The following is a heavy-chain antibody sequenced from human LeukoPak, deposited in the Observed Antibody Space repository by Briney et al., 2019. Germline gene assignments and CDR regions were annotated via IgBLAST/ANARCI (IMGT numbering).Heavy chain of an antibody. J-gene: IGHJ4*02. CDR1: GFTFSSYS. V-gene: IGHV3-21*01. D-gene: IGHD6-19*01. Sequence: GGSLRLSCAASGFTFSSYSMNWVRQAPGKGLEWVSSISSSSYIYYADSVKGRFTISRDNAKNSLYLQMNSLRAEDTAVYYCARDGAVAGTLGYWGQGTLVTVSS. CDR3: ARDGAVAGTLGY. CDR2: ISSSSYI.